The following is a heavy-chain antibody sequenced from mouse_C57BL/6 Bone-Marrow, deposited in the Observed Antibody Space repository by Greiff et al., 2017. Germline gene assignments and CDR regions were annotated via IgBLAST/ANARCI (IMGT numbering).Heavy chain of an antibody. D-gene: IGHD1-1*01. CDR2: IYPGSGNT. CDR3: ARSYYYGSRYYYAMDY. CDR1: GYTFTDYY. J-gene: IGHJ4*01. Sequence: QVQLQQSGAELVRPGASVKLSCKASGYTFTDYYINWVKQRPGQGLEWIARIYPGSGNTYYNEKFKGKATLTAEKSSSTAYMQLSSLTSEDSAVYFCARSYYYGSRYYYAMDYWGQGTSVTVSS. V-gene: IGHV1-76*01.